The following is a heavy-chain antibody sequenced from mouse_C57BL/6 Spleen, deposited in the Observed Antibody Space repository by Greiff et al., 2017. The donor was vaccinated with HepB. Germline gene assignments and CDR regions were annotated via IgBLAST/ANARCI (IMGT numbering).Heavy chain of an antibody. CDR2: IHPNSGST. Sequence: QVQLQQPGAELVKLGASVKLSCKASGYTFTSYWMHWVKQRPGQGLEWIGMIHPNSGSTNYNEKFKSKATLTVDKSSSTAYMQLSSLTSEDSAVYYCARTTVVATKDYWGQGTTLTVSS. D-gene: IGHD1-1*01. CDR3: ARTTVVATKDY. V-gene: IGHV1-64*01. CDR1: GYTFTSYW. J-gene: IGHJ2*01.